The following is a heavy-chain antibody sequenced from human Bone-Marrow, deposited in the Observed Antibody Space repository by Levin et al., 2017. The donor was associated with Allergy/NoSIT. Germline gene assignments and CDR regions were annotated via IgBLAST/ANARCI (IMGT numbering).Heavy chain of an antibody. V-gene: IGHV3-15*01. CDR1: GFTFSNAW. D-gene: IGHD2-15*01. J-gene: IGHJ4*02. CDR2: IKSKTDGGTT. CDR3: TTELGYCSGGSCYPIPLIDY. Sequence: GESLKISCAASGFTFSNAWMSWVRQAPGKGLEWVGRIKSKTDGGTTDYAAPVKGRFTISRDDSKNTLYLQMNSLKTEDTAVYYCTTELGYCSGGSCYPIPLIDYWGQGTLVTVSS.